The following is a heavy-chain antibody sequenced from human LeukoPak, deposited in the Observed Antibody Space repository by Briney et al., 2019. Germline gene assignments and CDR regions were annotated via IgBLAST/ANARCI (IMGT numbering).Heavy chain of an antibody. Sequence: PSETLSLTCTVSGGSISSGGYYWSWIRQHPGKGLEWIGYIYYSGSTYYNPSLKSRVTISVDTSKNQFSLKLSSVTAADTAVYYCARVPLYDSSGYYKNYFDYWGQGTLVTVSS. CDR1: GGSISSGGYY. CDR2: IYYSGST. J-gene: IGHJ4*02. V-gene: IGHV4-31*03. CDR3: ARVPLYDSSGYYKNYFDY. D-gene: IGHD3-22*01.